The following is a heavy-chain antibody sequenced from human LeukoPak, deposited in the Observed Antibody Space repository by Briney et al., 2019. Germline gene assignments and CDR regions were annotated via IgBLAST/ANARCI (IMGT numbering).Heavy chain of an antibody. Sequence: SETLSLTCIVSGGSISSYYWTWIRQPPGKGLEWIGYIYYSGSTNYNPSLKSRVTISVDTSKNQFSLKVSSVTAADTAVYYCARQYDFWSGLFDYWGQGTLVTVSS. CDR1: GGSISSYY. J-gene: IGHJ4*02. CDR2: IYYSGST. D-gene: IGHD3-3*01. CDR3: ARQYDFWSGLFDY. V-gene: IGHV4-59*08.